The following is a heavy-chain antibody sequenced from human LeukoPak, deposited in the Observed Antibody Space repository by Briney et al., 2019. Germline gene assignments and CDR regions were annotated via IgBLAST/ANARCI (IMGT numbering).Heavy chain of an antibody. CDR1: GYSISSGYY. Sequence: SETLSLTCAVSGYSISSGYYCGWIRQPPGRGQEWSGSISHIGSTYYNPHLKSRVTISVDTSKNQFSLKLSSVTAEDTAVYYCARPYIEHDAFDIWGQGTMVTVSS. J-gene: IGHJ3*02. D-gene: IGHD2-2*02. CDR3: ARPYIEHDAFDI. CDR2: ISHIGST. V-gene: IGHV4-38-2*01.